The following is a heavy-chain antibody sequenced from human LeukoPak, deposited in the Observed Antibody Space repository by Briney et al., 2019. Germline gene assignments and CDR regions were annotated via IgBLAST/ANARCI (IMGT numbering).Heavy chain of an antibody. Sequence: PGSSLRLSCAVSAFTFNNYSMTWVRQAPGKGLEWVANIKQDGSEKYYVDSVKGRFTISRDNAKNSLYLQMNSLRAEDTAMYYCARGMDYWGQGTLVTVSS. CDR1: AFTFNNYS. J-gene: IGHJ4*02. V-gene: IGHV3-7*03. CDR2: IKQDGSEK. CDR3: ARGMDY.